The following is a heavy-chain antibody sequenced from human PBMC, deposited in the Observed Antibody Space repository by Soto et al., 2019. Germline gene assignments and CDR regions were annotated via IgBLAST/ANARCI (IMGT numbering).Heavy chain of an antibody. D-gene: IGHD3-16*02. V-gene: IGHV3-48*02. CDR1: GFTFSSYS. Sequence: PGGSLRLSCAASGFTFSSYSMNWVRQAPGKGLEWVSYISSSSSTIYYADSVKGRFTISRDNAKNSLYLQMNSLRDEDTAVYYCARDLGITFGGVIVKFDYWGQGTLVTV. J-gene: IGHJ4*02. CDR3: ARDLGITFGGVIVKFDY. CDR2: ISSSSSTI.